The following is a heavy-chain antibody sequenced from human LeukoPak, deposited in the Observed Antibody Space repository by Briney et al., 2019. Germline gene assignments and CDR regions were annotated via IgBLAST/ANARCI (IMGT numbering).Heavy chain of an antibody. CDR1: GFTFSNYW. CDR2: INSDGSNT. J-gene: IGHJ4*02. Sequence: TGGSLRLSCAASGFTFSNYWMHWVRQAPGKGLVWVSRINSDGSNTNYADSVKGRFTISRDNAKNTLYLQMNSLRAEDTAVYYCARDRKRGYCTNGVCYTGFGYWGQGTLVTVSS. D-gene: IGHD2-8*01. V-gene: IGHV3-74*01. CDR3: ARDRKRGYCTNGVCYTGFGY.